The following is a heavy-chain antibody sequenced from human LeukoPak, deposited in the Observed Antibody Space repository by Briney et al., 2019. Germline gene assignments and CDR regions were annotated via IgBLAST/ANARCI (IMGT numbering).Heavy chain of an antibody. CDR2: INHSGST. V-gene: IGHV4-34*01. D-gene: IGHD6-13*01. J-gene: IGHJ5*02. Sequence: SETLSLTCAVYGGSFSGYYWSWIHQPPGKGLEWIGEINHSGSTNYNPSLKSRVTISVDTSKNQFSLKLSSVTAADTAVYYCARQGSSWYAHRNAKFDPWGQGTLVTVSS. CDR3: ARQGSSWYAHRNAKFDP. CDR1: GGSFSGYY.